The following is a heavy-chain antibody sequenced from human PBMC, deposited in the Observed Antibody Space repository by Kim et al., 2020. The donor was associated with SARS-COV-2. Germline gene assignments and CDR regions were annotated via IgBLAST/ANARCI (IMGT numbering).Heavy chain of an antibody. D-gene: IGHD6-13*01. CDR2: IWYDGSNK. V-gene: IGHV3-33*08. J-gene: IGHJ3*02. CDR3: ARGWTPGIAAAGTGDAFDI. CDR1: GFTFSSYG. Sequence: GGSLRLSCAASGFTFSSYGMHWVRQAPGKGLEWVAVIWYDGSNKYYADSVKGRFTISRDNSKNTLYLQMNSLRAEDTAVYYCARGWTPGIAAAGTGDAFDIWGQGTMVTVSS.